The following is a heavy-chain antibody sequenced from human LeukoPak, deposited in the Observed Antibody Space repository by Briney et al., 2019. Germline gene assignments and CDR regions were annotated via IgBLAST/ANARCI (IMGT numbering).Heavy chain of an antibody. V-gene: IGHV3-74*01. J-gene: IGHJ3*02. CDR1: GFTFSSYW. Sequence: GGSLRLSCAASGFTFSSYWMHWVRQVPGKGLVWVSRIGTDGSSTTYADYVKGRFSISRDNAKNTPYLQMNSLRAEDTAVYYCARDKYGGNSNAFDIWGQGTLVTVSP. CDR2: IGTDGSST. CDR3: ARDKYGGNSNAFDI. D-gene: IGHD4-23*01.